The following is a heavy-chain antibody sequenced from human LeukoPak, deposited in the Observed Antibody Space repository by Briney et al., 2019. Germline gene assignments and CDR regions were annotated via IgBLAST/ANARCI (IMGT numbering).Heavy chain of an antibody. CDR2: IYDSGST. V-gene: IGHV4-39*01. D-gene: IGHD1-26*01. CDR1: GASISGSGYY. J-gene: IGHJ4*02. Sequence: TSETLSLTCTVSGASISGSGYYWGWIRQPPGKGLEWIGNIYDSGSTYYNASLQSRVTISIDTSKNQFSLRLSSVTAADTAMYYCAKSGGYGLIDYWGQGTLVTVSS. CDR3: AKSGGYGLIDY.